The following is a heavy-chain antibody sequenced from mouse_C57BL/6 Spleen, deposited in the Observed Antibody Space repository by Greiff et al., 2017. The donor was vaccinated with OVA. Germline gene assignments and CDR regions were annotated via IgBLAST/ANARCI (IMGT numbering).Heavy chain of an antibody. CDR1: GYTFTSYW. Sequence: QFQLQQPGAELVKPGASVRLSCKASGYTFTSYWMHWVKQRPGRGLGWIGRIDPNSGGTKYNEKFKSKATLTVDKPSSTAYMQLSSLTSEDSAVYYCARGDYDYDGKYFDYWGQGTTLTVSS. J-gene: IGHJ2*01. D-gene: IGHD2-4*01. CDR3: ARGDYDYDGKYFDY. V-gene: IGHV1-72*01. CDR2: IDPNSGGT.